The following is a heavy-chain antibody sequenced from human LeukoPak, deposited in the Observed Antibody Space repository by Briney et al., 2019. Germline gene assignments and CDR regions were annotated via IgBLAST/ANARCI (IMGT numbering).Heavy chain of an antibody. D-gene: IGHD3-3*01. J-gene: IGHJ4*02. CDR3: TRDRGLTIFDYFDY. Sequence: PGGSLRLSCTASGFTFGDYAMSWVRQAPGKGLEWVGFIRSKAYGGTTEYAASVRGRFTISRDDSKSIANLQMNSLKTEDTAVYYCTRDRGLTIFDYFDYWGQGTLVTVSS. V-gene: IGHV3-49*04. CDR2: IRSKAYGGTT. CDR1: GFTFGDYA.